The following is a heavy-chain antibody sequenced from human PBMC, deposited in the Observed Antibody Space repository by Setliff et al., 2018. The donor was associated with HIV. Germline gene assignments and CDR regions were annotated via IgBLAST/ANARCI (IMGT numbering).Heavy chain of an antibody. J-gene: IGHJ4*02. V-gene: IGHV1-8*01. CDR3: ARPRNGYYHLEY. Sequence: GASVKVSCKASGYIFSNYEINWVRQATGQGLGWMGWVNPKSVSTGYAPNFQGRVTMTWNTSINTAYIELSSLRSEDTAVYFCARPRNGYYHLEYWGQGTPVTVSS. CDR1: GYIFSNYE. D-gene: IGHD3-3*01. CDR2: VNPKSVST.